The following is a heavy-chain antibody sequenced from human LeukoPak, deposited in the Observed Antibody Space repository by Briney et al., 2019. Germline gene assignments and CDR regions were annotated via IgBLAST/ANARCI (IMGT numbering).Heavy chain of an antibody. V-gene: IGHV3-21*01. J-gene: IGHJ4*02. D-gene: IGHD1-26*01. CDR2: ISSSSSYI. Sequence: GGSLRLSCAASGFTFSSYSMNWVRQAPGKGLEWVSSISSSSSYIYYADSVKGRFTISRDNAKNSLYLQMNSLRAEDTAVYYCASSIVEARRKPPGDYWGQGTLVTVSS. CDR3: ASSIVEARRKPPGDY. CDR1: GFTFSSYS.